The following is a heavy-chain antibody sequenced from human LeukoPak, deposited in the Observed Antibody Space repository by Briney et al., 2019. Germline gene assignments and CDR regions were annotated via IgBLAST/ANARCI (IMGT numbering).Heavy chain of an antibody. V-gene: IGHV1-2*02. CDR3: ARLLWFGESTPYYMDV. CDR1: GYTFTGYY. Sequence: GASVKVSCKASGYTFTGYYMHWVRQAPGQGLEWMGWINPNSGGTNYAQKFQGRVTMTRDTSISTAYMELSRLRSDDTAVYCCARLLWFGESTPYYMDVWGKGTTVTVSS. D-gene: IGHD3-10*01. J-gene: IGHJ6*03. CDR2: INPNSGGT.